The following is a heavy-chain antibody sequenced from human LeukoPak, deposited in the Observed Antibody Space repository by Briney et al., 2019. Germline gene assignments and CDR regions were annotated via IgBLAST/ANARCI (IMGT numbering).Heavy chain of an antibody. CDR1: GYTFTSYG. Sequence: ASVKVSCKASGYTFTSYGISWVRQAPGQGLEWMGWISAYNGNTNYAQKLQGRVTMTTDTSTSKAYLQMRSLRSDDTAVYYCARDWAPLTGYYSAEYFQHWGQGTLVTVSS. V-gene: IGHV1-18*01. D-gene: IGHD3-9*01. CDR2: ISAYNGNT. J-gene: IGHJ1*01. CDR3: ARDWAPLTGYYSAEYFQH.